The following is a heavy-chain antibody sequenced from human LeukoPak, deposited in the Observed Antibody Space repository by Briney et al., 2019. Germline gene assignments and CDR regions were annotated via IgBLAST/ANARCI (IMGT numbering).Heavy chain of an antibody. Sequence: ASVTVSCKASGYTFTIYGISWVRQAPGQGLEWMGWISGYNGYTHYAHNLQGRVTMTTDTSTSTAYMELRSLRSDDTAVYYCARDEARYSSGYYPNWFDPRGQGTLVTVSS. CDR2: ISGYNGYT. CDR3: ARDEARYSSGYYPNWFDP. V-gene: IGHV1-18*01. D-gene: IGHD3-22*01. CDR1: GYTFTIYG. J-gene: IGHJ5*02.